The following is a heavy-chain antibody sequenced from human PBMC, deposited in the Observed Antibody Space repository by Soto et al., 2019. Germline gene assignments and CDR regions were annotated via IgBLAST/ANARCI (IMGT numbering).Heavy chain of an antibody. CDR2: TYYRSKWYN. D-gene: IGHD2-2*01. Sequence: SQTLSLTCAISGDSASSNSAAWNWIRQSPSRGLEWLGRTYYRSKWYNDYAVSVKSRITINPDTSKNQFYLQLNSVTPEDTAVSYCARDRGYCSSTSCYANWYFDLWGRGTLVTVSS. V-gene: IGHV6-1*01. CDR1: GDSASSNSAA. J-gene: IGHJ2*01. CDR3: ARDRGYCSSTSCYANWYFDL.